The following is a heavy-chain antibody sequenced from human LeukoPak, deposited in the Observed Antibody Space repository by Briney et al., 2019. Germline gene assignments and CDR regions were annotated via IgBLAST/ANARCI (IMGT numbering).Heavy chain of an antibody. CDR3: ARARRYYYDSSGYRHDAFDI. D-gene: IGHD3-22*01. CDR2: IYYSGST. V-gene: IGHV4-59*01. CDR1: GGSISSYY. J-gene: IGHJ3*02. Sequence: PSETLSLTCTVSGGSISSYYWSWIRQPPGKGLEWIGYIYYSGSTNYNPSLKSRVTISVDTSKNQFSLKLSSVTAADTAVYYCARARRYYYDSSGYRHDAFDIWGQGTIVTVAS.